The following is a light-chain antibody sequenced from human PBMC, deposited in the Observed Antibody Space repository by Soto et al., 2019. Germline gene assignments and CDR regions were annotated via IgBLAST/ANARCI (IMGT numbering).Light chain of an antibody. V-gene: IGKV3D-15*01. Sequence: DIVMTQSPATLSVSPGERATLSCGASQSIRTDLACYQQKSGQGPRLLIYDASTRATGIPARFSGSGSGTEFTLTISSLQSEDFAVYYCQQYNNWPPWTFGQGTKVDIK. CDR2: DAS. CDR1: QSIRTD. J-gene: IGKJ1*01. CDR3: QQYNNWPPWT.